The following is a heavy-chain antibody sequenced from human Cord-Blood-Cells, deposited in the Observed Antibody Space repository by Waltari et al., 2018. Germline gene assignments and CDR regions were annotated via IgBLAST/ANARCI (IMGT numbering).Heavy chain of an antibody. V-gene: IGHV1-2*02. CDR3: ASALNYDFWSGYYAFDI. J-gene: IGHJ3*02. CDR2: INPNRGGT. Sequence: QVQLVQSGAEVKKPGASVKVSCKASGYTFTGYYMHWVRQAPGQGLAWMGLINPNRGGTNYAQKFQGRVTMTRDTSISAAYMELSRLRSDDTAVYYCASALNYDFWSGYYAFDIWGQGTMVTVSS. CDR1: GYTFTGYY. D-gene: IGHD3-3*01.